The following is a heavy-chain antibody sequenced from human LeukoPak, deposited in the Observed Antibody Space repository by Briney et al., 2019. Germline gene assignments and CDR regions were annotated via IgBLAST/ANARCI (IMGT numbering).Heavy chain of an antibody. J-gene: IGHJ4*02. D-gene: IGHD6-19*01. CDR3: AKDRYSSGWYSFDS. V-gene: IGHV3-30*18. Sequence: PGRSLRLSCAASGFTFSSYGMHWVRQAPGKGLEWVAVISYDGSKKYYADSVKGRFTISRDNSRNTLYLQMSSLRAEDTAVYHCAKDRYSSGWYSFDSWGQGTLVTVSS. CDR2: ISYDGSKK. CDR1: GFTFSSYG.